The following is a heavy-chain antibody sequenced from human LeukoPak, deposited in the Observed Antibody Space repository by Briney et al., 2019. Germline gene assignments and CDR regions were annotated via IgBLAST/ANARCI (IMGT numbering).Heavy chain of an antibody. CDR3: ARAPLRFLEWLPQYYMDV. V-gene: IGHV4-38-2*02. CDR1: GYSIRSGYY. J-gene: IGHJ6*03. Sequence: SETLSLTCTVSGYSIRSGYYWGCIRQPPGKGLEWIGSIYHSGSTYYNPSLKSRVTISVDTSKNQFSLKLSSVTAADTAVYYCARAPLRFLEWLPQYYMDVWGKGTTVTVSS. D-gene: IGHD3-3*01. CDR2: IYHSGST.